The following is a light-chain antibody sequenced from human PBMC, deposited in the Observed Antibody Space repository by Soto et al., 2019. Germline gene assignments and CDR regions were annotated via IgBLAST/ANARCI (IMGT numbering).Light chain of an antibody. CDR3: SSYTTSASYV. V-gene: IGLV2-8*01. CDR2: EVN. J-gene: IGLJ1*01. Sequence: QSVLTQPPSASGSPGQSVTISCSGTSSDVGGFNYVSWYQQHPGRAPKVLIYEVNKRPSGVPDRFSGSKSGSTASLTVSGLQAEDEAEYYCSSYTTSASYVFGTGTKLTVL. CDR1: SSDVGGFNY.